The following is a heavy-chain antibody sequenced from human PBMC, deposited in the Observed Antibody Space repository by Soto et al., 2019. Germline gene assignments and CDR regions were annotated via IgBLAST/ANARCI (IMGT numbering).Heavy chain of an antibody. D-gene: IGHD3-16*01. Sequence: PSDTLSLTCKFSGASIRSTHYFCGWVRQPPGKGLEWIGNFYSSGVTHYNPSLKSRVTISVDTSKNHFSLNLTSVTAADTALYYCAISFKYDYHGSYSAYWGQGTLVTVSS. V-gene: IGHV4-39*02. CDR2: FYSSGVT. J-gene: IGHJ4*02. CDR3: AISFKYDYHGSYSAY. CDR1: GASIRSTHYF.